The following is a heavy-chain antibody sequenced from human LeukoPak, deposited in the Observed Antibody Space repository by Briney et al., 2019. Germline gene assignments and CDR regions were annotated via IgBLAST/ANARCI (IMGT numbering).Heavy chain of an antibody. J-gene: IGHJ4*02. Sequence: GGSLRLSCAASGFTFSSYAMSWVRQAPGKGLEWVANIKQDGSEKYYVDAVKGRFTISRDNANNSLYLQMNSLRAEDTAVYYCARGRTGRLLWFGESVYYFDYWGQGTLVTVSS. D-gene: IGHD3-10*01. CDR1: GFTFSSYA. CDR3: ARGRTGRLLWFGESVYYFDY. V-gene: IGHV3-7*04. CDR2: IKQDGSEK.